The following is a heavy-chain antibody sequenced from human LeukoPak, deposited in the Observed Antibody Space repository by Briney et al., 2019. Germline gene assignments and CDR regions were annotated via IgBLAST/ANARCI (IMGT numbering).Heavy chain of an antibody. CDR2: IYYSGST. CDR3: ARHSTTYYYDSSGP. V-gene: IGHV4-39*01. Sequence: PSETLSLTCTVSGGSISSSSYYWGWIRQPPGKWLEWIGSIYYSGSTYYNPSLKSRVTISVDTSKNQFSLKLSSVTAADTAVYYCARHSTTYYYDSSGPWGQGTLVTVSS. D-gene: IGHD3-22*01. CDR1: GGSISSSSYY. J-gene: IGHJ5*02.